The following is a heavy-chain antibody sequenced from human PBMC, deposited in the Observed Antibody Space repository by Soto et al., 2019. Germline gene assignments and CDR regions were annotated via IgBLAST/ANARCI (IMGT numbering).Heavy chain of an antibody. D-gene: IGHD2-2*01. CDR1: GGSVSSGSYY. V-gene: IGHV4-61*01. J-gene: IGHJ6*02. CDR2: VFYSGST. Sequence: PXETLSLTCTVAGGSVSSGSYYWSWIRQPPGKGLEWIGYVFYSGSTNYNPSLKSRVTISVDTSKNQFSLNVNSVTAADTAVYYCARDSSTSQNINYYFGVEVWGQGTTVTV. CDR3: ARDSSTSQNINYYFGVEV.